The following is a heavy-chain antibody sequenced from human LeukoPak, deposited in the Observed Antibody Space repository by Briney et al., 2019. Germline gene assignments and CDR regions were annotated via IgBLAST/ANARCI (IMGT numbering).Heavy chain of an antibody. J-gene: IGHJ2*01. V-gene: IGHV3-23*01. CDR2: ITGSSTWT. Sequence: GGSLRLSCEASGFTFGTYGMTWVRQAPGKGLEWVSGITGSSTWTYYADSVRGRFTISRDNSKNTLHLQMNNLTADDTAIYYCARELVSLGSGYFDLWGRGTLVTVSS. D-gene: IGHD7-27*01. CDR3: ARELVSLGSGYFDL. CDR1: GFTFGTYG.